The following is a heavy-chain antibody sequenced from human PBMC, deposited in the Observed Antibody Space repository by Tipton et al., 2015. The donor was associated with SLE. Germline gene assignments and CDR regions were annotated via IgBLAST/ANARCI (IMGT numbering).Heavy chain of an antibody. V-gene: IGHV4-59*11. J-gene: IGHJ4*02. CDR1: GGSISSHY. CDR2: IYYSGST. CDR3: ARRWDY. Sequence: TLSLTCTVSGGSISSHYWSWIRQPPGKGLEWIGYIYYSGSTDYNPSLKSRVTISVDTSKNQFSLKLSSVTAADTAVYYCARRWDYWGQGTLVTVSS.